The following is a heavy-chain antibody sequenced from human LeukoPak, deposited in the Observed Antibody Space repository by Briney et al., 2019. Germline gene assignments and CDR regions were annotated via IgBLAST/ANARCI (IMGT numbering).Heavy chain of an antibody. D-gene: IGHD3-3*02. V-gene: IGHV1-69*01. CDR2: IIPIFGIA. J-gene: IGHJ6*03. Sequence: SVKVSCKASEGTFNNYAISWVRQAPGQGLEWMGGIIPIFGIANYAQKFQGRVTITADESTSTAYMELSSLRSEDTAVYYCARDHVVLAPGGYYYHYMDVWGKGTTVTVSS. CDR3: ARDHVVLAPGGYYYHYMDV. CDR1: EGTFNNYA.